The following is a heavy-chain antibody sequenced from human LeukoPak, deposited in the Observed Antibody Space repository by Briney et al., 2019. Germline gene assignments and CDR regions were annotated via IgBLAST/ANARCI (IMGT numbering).Heavy chain of an antibody. CDR3: ARGSRTLPGLDY. Sequence: PGGSLRLSCAASGFTFSSYAMHWVRQAPGKGLEWVAVISYDGSNKYYADSVKGRFTISRDNSKNTLYLQMNSLRDEDTAVYCCARGSRTLPGLDYWGQGTLVTVSS. CDR2: ISYDGSNK. CDR1: GFTFSSYA. V-gene: IGHV3-30-3*01. D-gene: IGHD2-15*01. J-gene: IGHJ4*02.